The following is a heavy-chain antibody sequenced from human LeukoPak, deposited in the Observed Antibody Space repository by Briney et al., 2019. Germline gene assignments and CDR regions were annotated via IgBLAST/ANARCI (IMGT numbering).Heavy chain of an antibody. CDR1: GGSVSSSSYY. CDR3: AIILGEWELLPPDY. D-gene: IGHD1-26*01. V-gene: IGHV4-39*01. J-gene: IGHJ4*02. CDR2: IYYSGST. Sequence: PSETLSLTCTVSGGSVSSSSYYWGWIRQPPGKGLEWIGSIYYSGSTYYNPSLKSRLTISVDTSKNQFSLKLSSVTAADTAVYYCAIILGEWELLPPDYWGQGTLVTVSS.